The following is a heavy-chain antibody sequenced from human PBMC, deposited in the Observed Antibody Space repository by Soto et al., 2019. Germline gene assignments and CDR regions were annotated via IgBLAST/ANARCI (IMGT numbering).Heavy chain of an antibody. V-gene: IGHV4-61*01. D-gene: IGHD3-3*01. CDR1: DGSVSSGSYY. J-gene: IGHJ5*02. Sequence: SETLSLTCTVSDGSVSSGSYYWSWLRQPPGKGLEWIGYIYYSGSTNYNPSLKSRVTISVDTSKNQFSLKLSSVTAADTAVYYCARVKYLRGRITIFGVVSNWFDPWGQGTLVTVSS. CDR2: IYYSGST. CDR3: ARVKYLRGRITIFGVVSNWFDP.